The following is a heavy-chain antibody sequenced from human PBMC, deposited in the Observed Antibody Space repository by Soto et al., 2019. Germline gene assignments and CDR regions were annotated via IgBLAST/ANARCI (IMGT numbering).Heavy chain of an antibody. CDR1: GGSFSGYY. J-gene: IGHJ4*02. CDR3: ARLRSSGYQDFDY. CDR2: IYYSGST. V-gene: IGHV4-59*08. Sequence: PSETLSLTCTVSGGSFSGYYWSWIRQPPGKGLEWIGYIYYSGSTNYNPSLKSRVTISVDTSKNQFSLKLSSVTAADTAAYYCARLRSSGYQDFDYWGQGTLVTVSS. D-gene: IGHD3-22*01.